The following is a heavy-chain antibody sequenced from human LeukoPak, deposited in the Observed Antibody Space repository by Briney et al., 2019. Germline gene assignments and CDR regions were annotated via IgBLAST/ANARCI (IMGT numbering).Heavy chain of an antibody. J-gene: IGHJ6*03. Sequence: GRSLRLSCAASGFTFSSYAMHWVRQAPGKGLEWVALISYDESNTFYADSVKGRFTISRDNSKNTLYLQMNSLRAEDTAVYYCARDRWDCSSTSCYHYMDVWGKGTTVTISS. CDR3: ARDRWDCSSTSCYHYMDV. V-gene: IGHV3-30*04. CDR1: GFTFSSYA. D-gene: IGHD2-2*01. CDR2: ISYDESNT.